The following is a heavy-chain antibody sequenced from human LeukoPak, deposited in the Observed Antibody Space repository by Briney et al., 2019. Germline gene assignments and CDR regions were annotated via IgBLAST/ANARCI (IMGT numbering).Heavy chain of an antibody. CDR2: INPNSGGT. D-gene: IGHD6-13*01. CDR3: ARSGEQLVPDY. V-gene: IGHV1-2*02. CDR1: GYTFTGYY. Sequence: ASVKVSCKASGYTFTGYYIHWVRQAPGQGLEWMGWINPNSGGTNYGQKFQGRVTMTRDTSISTAYMELNRLRSDDTAVYYCARSGEQLVPDYWGQGTLVTVSS. J-gene: IGHJ4*02.